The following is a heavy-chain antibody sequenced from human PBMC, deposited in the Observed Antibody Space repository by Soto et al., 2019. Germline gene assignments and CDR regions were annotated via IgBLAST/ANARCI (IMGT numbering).Heavy chain of an antibody. CDR3: TRIVGAGGY. CDR2: IRSKANSYAT. D-gene: IGHD1-26*01. CDR1: GFTFSCSA. J-gene: IGHJ4*02. V-gene: IGHV3-73*01. Sequence: GGSLRLSCPASGFTFSCSAMHWVRQASGKGLEWVGRIRSKANSYATAYAASVKGRFTISRDDSKNTAYLQMNSLKTEDTAVYYCTRIVGAGGYWGQGTLVTVSS.